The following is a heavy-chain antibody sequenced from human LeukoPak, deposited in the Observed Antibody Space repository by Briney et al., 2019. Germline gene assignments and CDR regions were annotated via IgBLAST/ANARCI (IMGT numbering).Heavy chain of an antibody. D-gene: IGHD7-27*01. V-gene: IGHV3-53*01. Sequence: PGGSLRLSCAASGLTVSNNHMSWVRQTPGKGLEWVSVFYSGAGTNYADSVRGRFTISRDNSKNTLYLQMNSLRAEDTAMYYCARHTSGEAFDIWGQGTMVTVSS. J-gene: IGHJ3*02. CDR3: ARHTSGEAFDI. CDR1: GLTVSNNH. CDR2: FYSGAGT.